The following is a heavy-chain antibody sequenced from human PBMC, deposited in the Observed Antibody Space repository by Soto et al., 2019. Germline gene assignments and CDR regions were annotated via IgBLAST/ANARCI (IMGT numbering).Heavy chain of an antibody. D-gene: IGHD4-17*01. V-gene: IGHV3-21*01. CDR2: ISSSSSYI. J-gene: IGHJ4*02. Sequence: GGSLRLSCAASGFTFSSYSMNWVHQAPGKGLEWVSSISSSSSYIYYADSVKGRFTISRDNAKNSLYLQMNSLRAEDTAVYYCARVDDYGDLDFDYWGQGTLVTSPQ. CDR1: GFTFSSYS. CDR3: ARVDDYGDLDFDY.